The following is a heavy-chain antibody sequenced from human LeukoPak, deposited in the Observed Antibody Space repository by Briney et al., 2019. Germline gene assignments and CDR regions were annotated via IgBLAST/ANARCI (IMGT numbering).Heavy chain of an antibody. CDR1: GFTFSSYE. CDR2: ISSSGSAI. D-gene: IGHD3-22*01. V-gene: IGHV3-48*03. CDR3: AREKLSFFDSSGYFDY. Sequence: GGSLRLSCAASGFTFSSYEINCVRQAPRKGLEWVAFISSSGSAIHYADSVRGRFTISRDNAKNSLYLQMSRLRAEDTAVYYCAREKLSFFDSSGYFDYWGQGTLVTVSS. J-gene: IGHJ4*02.